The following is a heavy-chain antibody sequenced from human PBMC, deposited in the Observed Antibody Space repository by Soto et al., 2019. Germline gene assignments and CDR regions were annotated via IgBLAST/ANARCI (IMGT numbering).Heavy chain of an antibody. CDR1: GGSISSGGYS. CDR2: IYHSGST. D-gene: IGHD3-10*01. Sequence: SETLSLTCAVSGGSISSGGYSWSWIRQPPGKGLEWIGYIYHSGSTYYNPSLKSRVTISVDRSKNQFSLKLSSVTAADTAVYYCARGRDYYGSGTSVPGMDVWGQGTTVTVSS. CDR3: ARGRDYYGSGTSVPGMDV. J-gene: IGHJ6*02. V-gene: IGHV4-30-2*01.